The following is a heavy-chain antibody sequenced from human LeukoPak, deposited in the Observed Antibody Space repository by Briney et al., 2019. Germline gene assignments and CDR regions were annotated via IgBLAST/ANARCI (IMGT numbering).Heavy chain of an antibody. CDR2: INPNSGGT. J-gene: IGHJ3*02. CDR3: ARSTYYYGSGREMKNDAFDI. V-gene: IGHV1-2*02. CDR1: GYTFAGYY. D-gene: IGHD3-10*01. Sequence: ASVKVSCKASGYTFAGYYMHWVRQAPGQGLEWMGWINPNSGGTNYAQKFQGRVTMTRDTSISTAYMELSRLRSDDTAVYYCARSTYYYGSGREMKNDAFDIWGQGTMVTVSS.